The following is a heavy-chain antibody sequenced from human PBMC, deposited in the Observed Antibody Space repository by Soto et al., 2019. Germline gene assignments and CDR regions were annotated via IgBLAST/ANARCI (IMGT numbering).Heavy chain of an antibody. CDR1: GFTFSSYG. CDR3: AREGILWFGELLEYYFDY. D-gene: IGHD3-10*01. V-gene: IGHV3-33*01. Sequence: GGSLRLSCAASGFTFSSYGMHWVRQAPGKGLEWVAVIWYDGSNKYYADSVKGRFTISRDNSKNTLYLQMNSLRAEDTAVYYCAREGILWFGELLEYYFDYWGQGTLVTVSS. CDR2: IWYDGSNK. J-gene: IGHJ4*02.